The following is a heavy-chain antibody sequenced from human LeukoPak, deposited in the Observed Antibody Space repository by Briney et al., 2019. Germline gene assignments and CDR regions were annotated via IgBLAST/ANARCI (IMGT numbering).Heavy chain of an antibody. CDR3: ARARGSYSGYDYRAFDI. V-gene: IGHV6-1*01. CDR1: GDSVSSNSAA. J-gene: IGHJ3*02. D-gene: IGHD5-12*01. CDR2: TYYRSKWYN. Sequence: SQTLSLTCAISGDSVSSNSAAWNWIRQSPSRGLEWLGRTYYRSKWYNDYAGSVKSRITINPATSQNQFSLPLNSVTPEDTAVYYCARARGSYSGYDYRAFDIWGQGTMVTVSS.